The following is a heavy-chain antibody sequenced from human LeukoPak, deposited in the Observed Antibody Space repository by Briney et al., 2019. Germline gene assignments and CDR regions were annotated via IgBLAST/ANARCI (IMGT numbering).Heavy chain of an antibody. V-gene: IGHV3-66*01. CDR2: IYSGGST. D-gene: IGHD3-22*01. CDR1: GFTVSSNY. CDR3: ARDRGYYDSSGFDY. J-gene: IGHJ4*02. Sequence: GGSLRLSCAASGFTVSSNYMSWVRQAPGKGLEWVSVIYSGGSTYYADSVKGRFTISRDNPKNTLYLQMNSLRAEDTAVYYCARDRGYYDSSGFDYWGQGTLVTVSS.